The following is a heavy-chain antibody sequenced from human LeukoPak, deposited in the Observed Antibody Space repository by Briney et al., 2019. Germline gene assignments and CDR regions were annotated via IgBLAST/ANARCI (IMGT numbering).Heavy chain of an antibody. CDR2: ISASGGST. D-gene: IGHD2-2*01. CDR1: GFTFSNYA. V-gene: IGHV3-23*01. Sequence: GGSLRLSCAASGFTFSNYAISWVRQAPGKGLEWVSAISASGGSTYYADSVKGRFTISRDNSKNTLYLQMNSLRAEDTAVYYCAKLPPVVPAAPWFDPWGQGTLVTVSS. J-gene: IGHJ5*02. CDR3: AKLPPVVPAAPWFDP.